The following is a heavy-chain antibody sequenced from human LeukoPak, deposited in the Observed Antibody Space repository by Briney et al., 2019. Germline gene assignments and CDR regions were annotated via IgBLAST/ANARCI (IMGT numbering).Heavy chain of an antibody. CDR3: GRETYGGYNYGIALSFDY. D-gene: IGHD5-24*01. CDR2: IWFDKNQ. V-gene: IGHV3-33*01. Sequence: GGSLRLSCAASGFILNDYGMHWVRQAPGKGLEWVADIWFDKNQHYADSVKGRFTISRDNSKNTLYLQMNSLRAEDTAVYYCGRETYGGYNYGIALSFDYWGQGTLVTVSS. CDR1: GFILNDYG. J-gene: IGHJ4*02.